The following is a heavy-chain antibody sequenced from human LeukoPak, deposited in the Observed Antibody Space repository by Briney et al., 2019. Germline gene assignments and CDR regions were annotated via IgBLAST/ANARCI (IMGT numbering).Heavy chain of an antibody. CDR1: GGPFRGSS. CDR2: TNLSGST. D-gene: IGHD2-15*01. J-gene: IGHJ5*02. Sequence: SETLSLTCAVYGGPFRGSSWGGIRHPPGKGLGGFGETNLSGSTNYNPSLKSRVTISVDTSKNQFSLKLSSVTAADTAVYYCARGRGRYCSDGSCYSGWFDPWGQGTLVTVSS. CDR3: ARGRGRYCSDGSCYSGWFDP. V-gene: IGHV4-34*01.